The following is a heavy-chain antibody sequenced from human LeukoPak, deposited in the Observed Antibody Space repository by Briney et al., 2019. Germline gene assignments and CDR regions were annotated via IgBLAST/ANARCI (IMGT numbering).Heavy chain of an antibody. Sequence: PGGSLRLSCAASGFTFSSYSMNWVRQAPGKRLEWVSSISSSSSYIYYADSVKGRFTISRDNAKNSLYLQMNSLRAEDTAVYYCARDHDFWSGYYLDYWGQGTLVTVSS. V-gene: IGHV3-21*01. J-gene: IGHJ4*02. D-gene: IGHD3-3*01. CDR1: GFTFSSYS. CDR2: ISSSSSYI. CDR3: ARDHDFWSGYYLDY.